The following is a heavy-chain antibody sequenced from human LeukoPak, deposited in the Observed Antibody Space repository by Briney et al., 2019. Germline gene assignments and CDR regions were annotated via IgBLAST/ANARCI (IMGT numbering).Heavy chain of an antibody. D-gene: IGHD3-10*01. Sequence: SQTLSLTCAVYGASFSGYYWSWIRQPPGNWLEWLGEMNHSGGTTFNPSLKSRVTLSVDTSKNHFSLKLSSVTAADTAVYYCARFFGGSGSPRAYYYYMDVWDKGTTVTVSS. CDR1: GASFSGYY. V-gene: IGHV4-34*01. CDR3: ARFFGGSGSPRAYYYYMDV. CDR2: MNHSGGT. J-gene: IGHJ6*03.